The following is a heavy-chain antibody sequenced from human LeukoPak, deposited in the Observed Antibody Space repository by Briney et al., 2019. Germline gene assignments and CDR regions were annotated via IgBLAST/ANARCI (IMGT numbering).Heavy chain of an antibody. D-gene: IGHD2-2*01. CDR3: ARHGKMTPWTVVPLKPFDY. Sequence: SETLSLTCTVSGGPISSSSYYWGWIRQPPGKGLEWIGSIYYSGSTYYNPSLKSRVTISVDTSKNQFSLKLSSVTAADTAVYYCARHGKMTPWTVVPLKPFDYWGQGTLVTVSS. CDR2: IYYSGST. V-gene: IGHV4-39*01. CDR1: GGPISSSSYY. J-gene: IGHJ4*02.